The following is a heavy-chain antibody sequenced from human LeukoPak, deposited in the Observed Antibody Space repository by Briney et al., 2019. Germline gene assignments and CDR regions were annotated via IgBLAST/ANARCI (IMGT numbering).Heavy chain of an antibody. Sequence: GGSLRLSCAASGFTFSDHFMDWVRQAPGKGLEWIGRIRNKVYSYTTEYAASVKGRFTVSRDDSRDSLYLQMTSLQTEDTAVYFCARDRKGGSFDYWGQGTLVTVSS. CDR1: GFTFSDHF. V-gene: IGHV3-72*01. CDR3: ARDRKGGSFDY. J-gene: IGHJ4*02. CDR2: IRNKVYSYTT. D-gene: IGHD1-26*01.